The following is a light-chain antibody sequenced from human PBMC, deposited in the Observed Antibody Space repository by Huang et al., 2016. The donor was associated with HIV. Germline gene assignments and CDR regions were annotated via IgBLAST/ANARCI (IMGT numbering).Light chain of an antibody. J-gene: IGKJ4*01. V-gene: IGKV1-39*01. CDR3: QHTYSAPVT. CDR1: QRISSH. CDR2: SST. Sequence: DIQVTQSPSSLSASVGDRVTITCRTSQRISSHLSWYQQKIGKGPKLLIYSSTVLQIGVPSRFTGSGSGTDFTLTINSLQPEDFATYYCQHTYSAPVTFGGGTRVEIK.